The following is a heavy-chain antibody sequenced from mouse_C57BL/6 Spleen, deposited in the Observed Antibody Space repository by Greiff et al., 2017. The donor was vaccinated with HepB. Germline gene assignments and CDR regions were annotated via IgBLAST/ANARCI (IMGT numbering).Heavy chain of an antibody. Sequence: VQLQQSGPELVKPGASVKISCKASGYAFSSSWMNWVKQRPGKGLEWIGRIYPGDGDTNYNGKFKGKATLTADKSSSTAYMQLSSLTSGDSAVYFCARRGDYGSSEYAMDYWGQGTSVTVSS. D-gene: IGHD1-1*01. V-gene: IGHV1-82*01. CDR1: GYAFSSSW. J-gene: IGHJ4*01. CDR3: ARRGDYGSSEYAMDY. CDR2: IYPGDGDT.